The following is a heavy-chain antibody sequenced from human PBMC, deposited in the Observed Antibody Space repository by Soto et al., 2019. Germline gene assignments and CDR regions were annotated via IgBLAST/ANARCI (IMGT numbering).Heavy chain of an antibody. CDR2: ISGSGGST. V-gene: IGHV3-23*01. CDR1: GFTFSSYA. Sequence: GGSLRLSCAASGFTFSSYAMSWVRQAPGKGLEWVSAISGSGGSTYYADSVKGRFTISRDNSENTLYLQMNSLRAEDTAVYYCAKSPTMVYYGSGSYFVHWGQGTLVTVSS. CDR3: AKSPTMVYYGSGSYFVH. J-gene: IGHJ5*02. D-gene: IGHD3-10*01.